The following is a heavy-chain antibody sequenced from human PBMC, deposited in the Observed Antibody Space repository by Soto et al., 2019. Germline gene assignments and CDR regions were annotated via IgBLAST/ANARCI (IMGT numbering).Heavy chain of an antibody. Sequence: GSLRLSCAASGFTFSSYAMHWVRQAPGKGLEWVAVISYDGSNKYYADSVKGRFTISRDNSKNTLYLQMNSLRAEDTAVYYCARDRNLGWGQGTLVTVSS. CDR1: GFTFSSYA. J-gene: IGHJ4*02. CDR3: ARDRNLG. V-gene: IGHV3-30-3*01. CDR2: ISYDGSNK.